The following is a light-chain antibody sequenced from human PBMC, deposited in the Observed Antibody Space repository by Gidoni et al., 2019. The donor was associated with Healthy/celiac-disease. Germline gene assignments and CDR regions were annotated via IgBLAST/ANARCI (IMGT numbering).Light chain of an antibody. V-gene: IGKV3-15*01. CDR3: QQYNNWPFT. Sequence: EIVMTQSPATLSVSPGERATLSCRVSQSVSSNLAWYQQKPGQAPRLLIYGASTRATGIPARFSGSGSGTEFTLTISSLQSEDFAVYYWQQYNNWPFTVGPGTKVDIK. CDR2: GAS. J-gene: IGKJ3*01. CDR1: QSVSSN.